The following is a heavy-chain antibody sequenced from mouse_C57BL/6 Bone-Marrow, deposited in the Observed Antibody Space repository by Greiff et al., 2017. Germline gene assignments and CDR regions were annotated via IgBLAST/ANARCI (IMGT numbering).Heavy chain of an antibody. J-gene: IGHJ4*01. CDR2: IDPENGDT. CDR1: GFNIKDDY. V-gene: IGHV14-4*01. CDR3: TGKVVGAMDY. Sequence: VQLQQSGAELVRPGASVKLSCTASGFNIKDDYMHWVKQRPEQGLEWIGWIDPENGDTEYASKFQGKATITADTSSNTAYLQLSSLTSEDTAVYYCTGKVVGAMDYWGQGTSVTVSP. D-gene: IGHD1-1*01.